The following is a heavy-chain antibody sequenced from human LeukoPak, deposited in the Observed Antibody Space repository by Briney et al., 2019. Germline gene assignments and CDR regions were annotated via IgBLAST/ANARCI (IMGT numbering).Heavy chain of an antibody. Sequence: GASVKVSCKASGYTFTSYAMHWVRQAPGQRLEWMGWINAGNGNTKYSQEFQGRVTITRDTSASTAYMELSSLRSEDMAVYYCARENYYDSSGYGAFDIWGQGTMVTVSS. CDR3: ARENYYDSSGYGAFDI. J-gene: IGHJ3*02. V-gene: IGHV1-3*03. CDR1: GYTFTSYA. CDR2: INAGNGNT. D-gene: IGHD3-22*01.